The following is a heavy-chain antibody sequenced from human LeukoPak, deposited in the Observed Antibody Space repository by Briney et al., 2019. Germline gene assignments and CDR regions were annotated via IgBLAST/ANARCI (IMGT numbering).Heavy chain of an antibody. Sequence: GGSLRLSCAASGFTFSSYWMSWVRQAPGKGLEWVANIKQDGSEKYYVDSVKGRFTISRDNAKNSLYLQMNSLRAEDTAVYYCAREPVGATGNAFDIWGQGTMVTVSS. V-gene: IGHV3-7*01. CDR3: AREPVGATGNAFDI. CDR2: IKQDGSEK. J-gene: IGHJ3*02. CDR1: GFTFSSYW. D-gene: IGHD1-26*01.